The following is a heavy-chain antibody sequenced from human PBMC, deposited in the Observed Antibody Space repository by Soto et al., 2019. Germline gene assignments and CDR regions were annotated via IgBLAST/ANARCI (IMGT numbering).Heavy chain of an antibody. V-gene: IGHV3-21*01. CDR3: ATADWYYYDSSGYSHY. Sequence: GGSLRLSCAASGFTFSSYSMNWVRQAPGKGLEWVSSISSSSSYIYYADSVKGRFTISRDNAKNSLYLQMNSLRAEDAAVYCCATADWYYYDSSGYSHYWGQGTLVTVSS. CDR2: ISSSSSYI. D-gene: IGHD3-22*01. J-gene: IGHJ4*02. CDR1: GFTFSSYS.